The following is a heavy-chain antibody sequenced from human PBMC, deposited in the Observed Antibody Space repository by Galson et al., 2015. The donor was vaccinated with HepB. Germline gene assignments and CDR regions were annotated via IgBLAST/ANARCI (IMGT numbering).Heavy chain of an antibody. CDR3: ARDRYYYDSSGLFADY. Sequence: TLSLTCTVSGGSISSSSYYWSWIRQPAGKGLEWIGRIYTSGSTNYNPSLKSRVTMSVDTSKNQFSLKLSSVTAADTAVYYCARDRYYYDSSGLFADYWGQGTLVTVSS. V-gene: IGHV4-61*02. D-gene: IGHD3-22*01. J-gene: IGHJ4*02. CDR2: IYTSGST. CDR1: GGSISSSSYY.